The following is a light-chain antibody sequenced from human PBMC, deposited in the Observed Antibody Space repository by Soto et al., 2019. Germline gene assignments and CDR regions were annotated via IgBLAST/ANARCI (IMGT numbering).Light chain of an antibody. CDR1: QTVTRNY. CDR2: GAS. J-gene: IGKJ5*01. CDR3: QQHGSSPIT. V-gene: IGKV3-20*01. Sequence: EIVLTQSPGTLSLSPGDRATLCCRSSQTVTRNYLAWHQQKPGQTPRLLVYGASSRATGIPDRFSGSGSGTDFTLTISRLEPEDFAVYYCQQHGSSPITFGQGTRLEIK.